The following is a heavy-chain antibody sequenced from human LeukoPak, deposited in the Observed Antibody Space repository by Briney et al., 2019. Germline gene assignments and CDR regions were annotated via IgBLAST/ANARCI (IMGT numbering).Heavy chain of an antibody. CDR2: IDYSGST. CDR3: ARVAYCSTSSCYTPCYMDV. CDR1: GGSISSHY. J-gene: IGHJ6*03. D-gene: IGHD2-2*02. V-gene: IGHV4-59*11. Sequence: SETLSLTCTVSGGSISSHYWSWIRQPPGKGLEWIGYIDYSGSTKYNPSLKSRATISVDTSRNQFSLKLSSVTAADTALYYCARVAYCSTSSCYTPCYMDVWGKGTTVTVSS.